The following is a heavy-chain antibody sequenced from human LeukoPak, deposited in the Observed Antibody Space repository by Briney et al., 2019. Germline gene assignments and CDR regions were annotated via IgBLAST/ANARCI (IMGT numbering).Heavy chain of an antibody. CDR3: AKEGTTVTTPIDY. V-gene: IGHV3-11*01. D-gene: IGHD4-17*01. J-gene: IGHJ4*02. CDR1: GFTFSDYY. Sequence: GGSLRLSCAASGFTFSDYYMSWIRPAPGKGLEWVSYISSSGSTIYYADSVKGRFTISRDNAKNSLYLQMNSLRAQDTAVYYCAKEGTTVTTPIDYWGQGTLVTVSS. CDR2: ISSSGSTI.